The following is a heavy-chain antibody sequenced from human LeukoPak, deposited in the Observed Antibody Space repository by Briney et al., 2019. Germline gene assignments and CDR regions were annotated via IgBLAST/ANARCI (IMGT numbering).Heavy chain of an antibody. CDR1: GYTLTELS. CDR2: FDPEDGET. D-gene: IGHD3-3*01. V-gene: IGHV1-24*01. Sequence: ASVKVSCKVSGYTLTELSMHWVRQAPGKGLEWMGGFDPEDGETIYAQKFQGRVTMTEDTSTDTAYMELSSLRSEDTAVYYCARTYYDFWSGYYSSGDDDYWGQGTLVTVSS. J-gene: IGHJ4*02. CDR3: ARTYYDFWSGYYSSGDDDY.